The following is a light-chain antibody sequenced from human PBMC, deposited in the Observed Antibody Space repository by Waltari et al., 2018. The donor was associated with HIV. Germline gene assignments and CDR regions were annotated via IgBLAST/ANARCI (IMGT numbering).Light chain of an antibody. CDR1: SGSIASNS. V-gene: IGLV6-57*01. J-gene: IGLJ2*01. CDR2: DHS. Sequence: NFMLTQPHSVSDSPGKTVTISCTRNSGSIASNSVQWYQRRPGSSPTTVIFDHSQRPSGVSDRFSASIDTSSNSASLTIVGLKTEDEGDVFCHSYDSDNQIFGGGTKLTVL. CDR3: HSYDSDNQI.